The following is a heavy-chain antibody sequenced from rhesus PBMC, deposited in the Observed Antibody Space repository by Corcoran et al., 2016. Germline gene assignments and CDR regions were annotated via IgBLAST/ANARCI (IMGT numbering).Heavy chain of an antibody. J-gene: IGHJ2*01. D-gene: IGHD5-24*01. CDR3: AKVLFPSGYPYWYFDL. Sequence: EVQLVETGGGWVQPGGSLKLSCAASGFTFSSYGMSWVRQAPGKGLEWGSAINSGGGSTYYPASMKGRFTTSRDNSKNTLSLQMNSLRAEDTAVYYCAKVLFPSGYPYWYFDLWGPGTPITISS. V-gene: IGHV3S5*01. CDR1: GFTFSSYG. CDR2: INSGGGST.